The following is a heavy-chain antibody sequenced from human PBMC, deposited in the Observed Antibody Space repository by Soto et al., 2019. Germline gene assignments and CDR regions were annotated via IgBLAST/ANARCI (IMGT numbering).Heavy chain of an antibody. D-gene: IGHD2-21*01. CDR1: GGSISSGGYS. Sequence: PSETLSLTCAVSGGSISSGGYSWSWIRQPPGKGLEWIGYIYHSGGTYYNPSLKSRVTISVDRSKNQFSLKLSSVTAADTAVYYCARIPSPWGQGTLVTSPQ. CDR2: IYHSGGT. V-gene: IGHV4-30-2*01. CDR3: ARIPSP. J-gene: IGHJ5*02.